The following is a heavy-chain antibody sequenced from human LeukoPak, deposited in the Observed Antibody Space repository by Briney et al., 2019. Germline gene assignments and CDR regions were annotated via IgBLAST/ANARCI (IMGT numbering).Heavy chain of an antibody. CDR3: ARGWEYGDYVVDY. V-gene: IGHV3-21*04. CDR2: ISSSSSYI. Sequence: GGSLRLSCAASGFTFSSYSMNWVRQAPGKGLEWVSSISSSSSYIYYADSVKGRFTISRDNAKNSLYLQMNSLGAEDTALYHCARGWEYGDYVVDYWGQGTLVTVSS. D-gene: IGHD4-17*01. CDR1: GFTFSSYS. J-gene: IGHJ4*02.